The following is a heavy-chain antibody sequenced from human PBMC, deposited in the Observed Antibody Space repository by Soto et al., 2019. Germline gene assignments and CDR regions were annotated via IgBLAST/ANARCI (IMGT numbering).Heavy chain of an antibody. V-gene: IGHV3-33*01. CDR3: ARDLRLGYCSSTSCYTPPGY. D-gene: IGHD2-2*02. Sequence: GGSLRLSCAASGFTFSSYGMHWVRQAPGKGLEWVAVIWYDGSNKYYADSVKGRFTISRDNSKNTLYLQMNSLRAEDTAVYYCARDLRLGYCSSTSCYTPPGYWGQGTLVTV. CDR2: IWYDGSNK. J-gene: IGHJ4*02. CDR1: GFTFSSYG.